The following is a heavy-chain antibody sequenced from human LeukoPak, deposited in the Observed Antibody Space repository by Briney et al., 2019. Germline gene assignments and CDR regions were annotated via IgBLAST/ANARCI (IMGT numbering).Heavy chain of an antibody. CDR2: IWYDGSQR. CDR1: GFTFSSYA. J-gene: IGHJ4*02. Sequence: PGRPLRLSCAASGFTFSSYAMHWVRQAPGKGLEWVAVIWYDGSQRYYADSVKGRFTISRDDSQNTIYLQMDSLIAEDTAVYYCAISSPRNYFDHWGQGTLVTVSS. CDR3: AISSPRNYFDH. V-gene: IGHV3-30*04. D-gene: IGHD1-14*01.